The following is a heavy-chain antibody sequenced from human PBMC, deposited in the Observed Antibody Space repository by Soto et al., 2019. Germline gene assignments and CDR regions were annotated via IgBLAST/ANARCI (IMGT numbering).Heavy chain of an antibody. CDR2: IIPILGIA. Sequence: QVQLVQSGAEVKKPGSSVKVSCKASGGTFSSYIISWVRQAPGQGLEWMGRIIPILGIANYAQKFQGRVTITADKSTSTAYMELSSLRSEDTAVYYCARDGGIQLWPNTTSWGQGTLVTVSS. CDR3: ARDGGIQLWPNTTS. D-gene: IGHD5-18*01. J-gene: IGHJ4*02. CDR1: GGTFSSYI. V-gene: IGHV1-69*08.